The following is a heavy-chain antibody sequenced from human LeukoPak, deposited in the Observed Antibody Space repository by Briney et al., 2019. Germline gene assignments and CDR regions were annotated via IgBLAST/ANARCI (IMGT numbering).Heavy chain of an antibody. CDR2: INPNSGGT. CDR3: ARSSGGDFLDY. D-gene: IGHD1-26*01. CDR1: GYTFTGYY. J-gene: IGHJ4*02. V-gene: IGHV1-2*02. Sequence: ASVKVSCKASGYTFTGYYMHWVRQAPGQGLEWMGWINPNSGGTNYAQKFQGRVTMTRDTSISTAYMELSSLRSEDTAVYYCARSSGGDFLDYWGQGTLVTVSS.